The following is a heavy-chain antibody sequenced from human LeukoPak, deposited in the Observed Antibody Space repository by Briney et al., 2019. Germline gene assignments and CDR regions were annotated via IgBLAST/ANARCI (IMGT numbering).Heavy chain of an antibody. CDR1: GYTFTSYG. CDR2: ISAYNGNT. Sequence: ASVKVSCKASGYTFTSYGISWVRQAPGQGLEWMGWISAYNGNTNYAQKLQGRATMTTDTSTGTACMELRSLRSDDTAVYYCARGLEKSSLVYYYYYYGMDVWGQGTTVTVSS. CDR3: ARGLEKSSLVYYYYYYGMDV. V-gene: IGHV1-18*01. J-gene: IGHJ6*02. D-gene: IGHD2-8*02.